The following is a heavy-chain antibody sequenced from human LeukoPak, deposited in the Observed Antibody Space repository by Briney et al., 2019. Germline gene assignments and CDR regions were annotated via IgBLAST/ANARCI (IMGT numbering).Heavy chain of an antibody. CDR1: GGSISGTYY. CDR3: ARRWVYDKRAFDA. D-gene: IGHD3-16*01. Sequence: KASETLSLTCTVSGGSISGTYYWSWIRQPPGKGLEWIGYIYYTGTTDSNPSLKSRVTISLDTSKNQFSLNLSSVTAADTAVYYCARRWVYDKRAFDAWGQGTMVTASS. J-gene: IGHJ3*01. CDR2: IYYTGTT. V-gene: IGHV4-59*08.